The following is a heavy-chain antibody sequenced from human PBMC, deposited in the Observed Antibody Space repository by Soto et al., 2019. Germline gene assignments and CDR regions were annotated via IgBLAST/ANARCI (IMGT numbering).Heavy chain of an antibody. J-gene: IGHJ6*02. CDR1: GGSFSGYY. CDR2: INHSGST. Sequence: PSETLSLTCAVYGGSFSGYYWSWIRQPPGKGLEWIGEINHSGSTYYNPSLKSRVTISVDTSKNQFSLKLSSVTAADTAVYYCARLSSSMVRELLTTQYYYYGMDVWGQGTTVTVSS. CDR3: ARLSSSMVRELLTTQYYYYGMDV. D-gene: IGHD3-10*01. V-gene: IGHV4-34*01.